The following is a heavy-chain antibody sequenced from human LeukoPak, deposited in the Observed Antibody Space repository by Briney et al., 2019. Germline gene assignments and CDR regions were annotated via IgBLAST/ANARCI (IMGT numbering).Heavy chain of an antibody. D-gene: IGHD3-10*01. CDR1: GYTFTSCA. J-gene: IGHJ4*02. CDR2: INAGNGNT. CDR3: ARKGLLWFGLFDY. Sequence: ASVKVSCKASGYTFTSCAMHWVRQAPGQRLEWMGWINAGNGNTKYSQKFQGRVTITRDTSASTAYMELSSLRSEDTAVYYCARKGLLWFGLFDYWGQGTLVTVSS. V-gene: IGHV1-3*01.